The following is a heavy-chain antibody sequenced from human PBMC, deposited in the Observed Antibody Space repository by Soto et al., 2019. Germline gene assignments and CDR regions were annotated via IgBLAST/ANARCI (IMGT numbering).Heavy chain of an antibody. CDR3: ARGYSRSWQTHYYYYYYGMDL. CDR2: IIPIFGTA. J-gene: IGHJ6*02. D-gene: IGHD6-13*01. Sequence: SSVKVSCKASGGTFSSYAISWVRQAPGQGLEWMGGIIPIFGTANYAQKFQGRVTITADESTSTAYMELSSLRSEDTAVYYCARGYSRSWQTHYYYYYYGMDLWGQGTTVTVSS. V-gene: IGHV1-69*13. CDR1: GGTFSSYA.